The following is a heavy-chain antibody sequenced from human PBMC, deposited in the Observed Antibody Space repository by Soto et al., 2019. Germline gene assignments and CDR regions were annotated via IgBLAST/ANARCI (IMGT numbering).Heavy chain of an antibody. J-gene: IGHJ4*02. CDR3: ARGLSLYYDFWSGHGGYFDY. CDR1: GGSFSGYY. Sequence: SETLSLTCAVYGGSFSGYYWSWIRQPPGTGLEWIGEINHSGSTNYNPSLKRRVTISVDTSKNQFSLKLSSVTAADTAVYYCARGLSLYYDFWSGHGGYFDYWGQGTLVTVSS. V-gene: IGHV4-34*01. D-gene: IGHD3-3*01. CDR2: INHSGST.